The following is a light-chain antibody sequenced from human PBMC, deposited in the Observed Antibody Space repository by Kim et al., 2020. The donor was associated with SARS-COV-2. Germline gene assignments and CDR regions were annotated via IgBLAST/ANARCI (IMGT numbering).Light chain of an antibody. J-gene: IGLJ3*02. CDR2: YDN. CDR1: DSGSKI. Sequence: APGETATSNCGGSDSGSKIVHWYQQKPGPGPMPVFYYDNDRPSGIPDRFSGSNSGNADTLTITRVEAGDEADYYCQVWDRISDHVVFGGGTQLTVL. CDR3: QVWDRISDHVV. V-gene: IGLV3-21*04.